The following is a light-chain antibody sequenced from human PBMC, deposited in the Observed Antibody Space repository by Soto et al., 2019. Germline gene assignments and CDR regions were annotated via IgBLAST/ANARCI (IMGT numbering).Light chain of an antibody. CDR2: HSD. V-gene: IGKV3-11*01. Sequence: EIVLTQSPATLSLSPGERATLSCRASQSVHNYLAWYQQKPGQAPRLLIYHSDKRSTGVPDRFSVGGSGTDLTLTITSLKPVNFGLYYCQQCTNWTLHTFGGGTKVDIK. CDR3: QQCTNWTLHT. J-gene: IGKJ4*01. CDR1: QSVHNY.